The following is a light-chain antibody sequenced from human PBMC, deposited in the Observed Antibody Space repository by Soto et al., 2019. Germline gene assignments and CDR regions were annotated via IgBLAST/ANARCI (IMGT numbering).Light chain of an antibody. J-gene: IGLJ3*02. Sequence: QSALTQPASVSGSPGQSITISCTGTSSDVGAYNYVSWYQQHPGKAPKLMIYEVSNRPSGVSDRFSGSRSGNTASLTISGLQAEDESAYSCSSYTSSSTWVFGGGTKLTVL. V-gene: IGLV2-14*01. CDR2: EVS. CDR1: SSDVGAYNY. CDR3: SSYTSSSTWV.